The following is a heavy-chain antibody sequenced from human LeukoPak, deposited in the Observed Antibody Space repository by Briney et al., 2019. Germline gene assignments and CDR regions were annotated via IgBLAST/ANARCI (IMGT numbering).Heavy chain of an antibody. CDR2: IYYSGST. D-gene: IGHD6-19*01. V-gene: IGHV4-39*01. CDR1: GGSISSSSYY. CDR3: ASGSGSGWCYYYYGMDV. J-gene: IGHJ6*02. Sequence: SETLSLTCTVSGGSISSSSYYWGWIRQPPGKGLEWIGSIYYSGSTYYNPSLKSRVTISVDTSKNQFSLKLSSVTAADTAVYYYASGSGSGWCYYYYGMDVWGQGTTVTVSS.